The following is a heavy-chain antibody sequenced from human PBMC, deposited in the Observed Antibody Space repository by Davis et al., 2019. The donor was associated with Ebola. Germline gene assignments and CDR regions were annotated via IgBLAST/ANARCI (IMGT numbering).Heavy chain of an antibody. CDR1: GGSISSYY. V-gene: IGHV4-4*07. CDR3: ARSYGGNAPGFGY. CDR2: IYTSGST. D-gene: IGHD4-23*01. Sequence: PGGSLRLSCTVSGGSISSYYWSWIRQPAGKGLEWIGRIYTSGSTNYNPSLKSRVTMSVDTSKNQFSLKLSSVTAADTAVYYCARSYGGNAPGFGYWGQGTLVTVSS. J-gene: IGHJ4*02.